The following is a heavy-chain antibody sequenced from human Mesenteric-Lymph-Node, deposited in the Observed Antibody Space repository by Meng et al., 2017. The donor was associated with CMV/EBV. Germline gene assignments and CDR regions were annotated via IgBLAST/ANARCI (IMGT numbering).Heavy chain of an antibody. J-gene: IGHJ4*02. D-gene: IGHD2-2*01. CDR2: IYYTGST. V-gene: IGHV4-61*01. CDR1: GASISTGNLL. Sequence: SGASISTGNLLWSWIRQPPGKGLEWIGNIYYTGSTNSNPSLKSRVTVSLDKSKNQVSLRLTSVTAADTAVYYCARDDSSTWHRNLDYWGQGTLVTVSS. CDR3: ARDDSSTWHRNLDY.